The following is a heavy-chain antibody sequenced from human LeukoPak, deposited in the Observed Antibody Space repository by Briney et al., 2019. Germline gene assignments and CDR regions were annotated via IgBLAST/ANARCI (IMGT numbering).Heavy chain of an antibody. D-gene: IGHD2-21*02. CDR2: NSGSGSST. Sequence: GGSLRLSCAASGFTFSSSAMSWVRQAPGKGLEWVSVNSGSGSSTFYAESVKGRFTISRDSSENMIYLQMNSLRAEDTAVYYCAKSSMYGGNFPFDYWGQGTLVTVSS. CDR3: AKSSMYGGNFPFDY. J-gene: IGHJ4*02. V-gene: IGHV3-23*01. CDR1: GFTFSSSA.